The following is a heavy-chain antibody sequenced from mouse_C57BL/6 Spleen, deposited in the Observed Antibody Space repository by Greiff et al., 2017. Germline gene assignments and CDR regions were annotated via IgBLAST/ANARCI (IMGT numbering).Heavy chain of an antibody. CDR2: IWTGGGT. Sequence: QVQLQQSGPGLVAPSQCLSITCTVSGFSLTSYAIRWVRQPPGKGLEWLGVIWTGGGTNYNSALKSSLSISKDNSKSQVFLKMNSLQTDDTARYYCARAPGGTTYYFAMDYWGQGTSVTVDS. V-gene: IGHV2-9-1*01. CDR3: ARAPGGTTYYFAMDY. CDR1: GFSLTSYA. D-gene: IGHD1-1*01. J-gene: IGHJ4*01.